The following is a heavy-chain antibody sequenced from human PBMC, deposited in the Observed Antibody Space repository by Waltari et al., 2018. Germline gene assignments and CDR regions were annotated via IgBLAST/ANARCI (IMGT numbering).Heavy chain of an antibody. CDR2: ISSSGSTI. Sequence: EVQLVESGGGLVQPGGSLRLSCAASGFTFSSYEMNWVRQAPGKGLEWVSYISSSGSTIYYADAVKGRFTSSRDNAKNSRYLQMNSLRAEDTAVYYCARIGVEYYYDSSGYPIVHWYFDLWGRGTLVTVSS. V-gene: IGHV3-48*03. CDR1: GFTFSSYE. CDR3: ARIGVEYYYDSSGYPIVHWYFDL. D-gene: IGHD3-22*01. J-gene: IGHJ2*01.